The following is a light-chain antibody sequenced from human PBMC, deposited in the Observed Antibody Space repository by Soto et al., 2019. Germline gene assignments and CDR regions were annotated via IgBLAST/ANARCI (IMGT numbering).Light chain of an antibody. CDR1: QSISSY. Sequence: DIQMTQSPSSLSASVGDRVTITCRASQSISSYLNWYQQKPGKAPKLLIYAASSLQSGVPSRFSGSGSGTEFTLTISSLQPDDFATYYCQQFRTFGQGTKVDSK. CDR3: QQFRT. V-gene: IGKV1-39*01. J-gene: IGKJ1*01. CDR2: AAS.